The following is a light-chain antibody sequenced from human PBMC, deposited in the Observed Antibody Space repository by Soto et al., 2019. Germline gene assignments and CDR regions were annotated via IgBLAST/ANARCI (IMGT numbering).Light chain of an antibody. CDR2: AAS. V-gene: IGKV1-8*01. CDR3: QQYYSYPYT. J-gene: IGKJ2*01. Sequence: AIRMTQSPSSFSASTGDRVTITCRASQGISSYLAWYQQKPGKAPKLLIYAASTLQSGVPSRFSGSGSGSDFTLTISCLQSEDFANYYGQQYYSYPYTFGQGTKLEIK. CDR1: QGISSY.